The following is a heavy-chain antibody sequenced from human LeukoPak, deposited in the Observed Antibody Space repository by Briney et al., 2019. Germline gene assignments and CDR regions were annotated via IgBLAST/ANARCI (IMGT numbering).Heavy chain of an antibody. CDR1: GFTFRDYY. D-gene: IGHD6-13*01. CDR2: ISNSGTTV. J-gene: IGHJ5*02. V-gene: IGHV3-11*04. CDR3: ARDRAGYSSSWHPGGWYNWFDP. Sequence: GGSLRLSCAASGFTFRDYYMSWIRQAPGKGLEWLSYISNSGTTVDYSDSVLGRFTISRDNAKKSVFLQLDSLRAEDTAVYYCARDRAGYSSSWHPGGWYNWFDPWGQGTLVTVSS.